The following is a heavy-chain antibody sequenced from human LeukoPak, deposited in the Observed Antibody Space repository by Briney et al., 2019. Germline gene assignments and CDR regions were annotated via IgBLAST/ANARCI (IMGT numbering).Heavy chain of an antibody. Sequence: KASETLSLTCAVSGGSISSSNWWSWVRQPPGKGLEWIGEIYHSGSTNYNPSLKSRVTISVDKSKNQLSLKLSSVTAADTAVYYCAREGRRDGYNAFDYWGQGTLVTVSS. J-gene: IGHJ4*02. CDR2: IYHSGST. V-gene: IGHV4-4*02. D-gene: IGHD5-24*01. CDR3: AREGRRDGYNAFDY. CDR1: GGSISSSNW.